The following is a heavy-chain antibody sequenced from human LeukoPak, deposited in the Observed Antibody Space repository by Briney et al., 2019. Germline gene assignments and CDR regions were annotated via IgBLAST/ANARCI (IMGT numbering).Heavy chain of an antibody. J-gene: IGHJ5*02. CDR2: INPNSGGT. Sequence: ASVKVSCKASGYTFTGYYIHWVRQAPGQGLEWMGRINPNSGGTSYARKFQGRVTMTRDTSISTAYMELSRLRSDDTAIYYCATSSSSGSWGQGTLVTVSS. CDR3: ATSSSSGS. D-gene: IGHD6-6*01. CDR1: GYTFTGYY. V-gene: IGHV1-2*06.